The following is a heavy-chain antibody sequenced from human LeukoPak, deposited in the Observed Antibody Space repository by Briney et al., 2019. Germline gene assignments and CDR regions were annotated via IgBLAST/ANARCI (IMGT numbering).Heavy chain of an antibody. V-gene: IGHV3-48*04. D-gene: IGHD3-22*01. CDR3: ARDDDYYDTRDYGY. CDR2: ISSSSSTI. CDR1: GFTFSSYS. Sequence: GGSLRLSCAASGFTFSSYSMNWVRQAPGKGLEWVSYISSSSSTIYYADSVKGRFTISRDNAKNSLYLQMNSLRAEDTAVYYCARDDDYYDTRDYGYWGQGTLVTVSS. J-gene: IGHJ4*02.